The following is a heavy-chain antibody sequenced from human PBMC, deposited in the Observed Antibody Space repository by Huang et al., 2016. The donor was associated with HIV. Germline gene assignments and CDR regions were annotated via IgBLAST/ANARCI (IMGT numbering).Heavy chain of an antibody. D-gene: IGHD3-3*01. CDR3: ARVPGILWSGPEHYLDY. J-gene: IGHJ4*02. CDR2: IFYTGYT. Sequence: QLQLQESGPGLVKPSETLSLTCTVSGDSMSGTNYYWGWIRQPPGKGLEWIGTIFYTGYTYYNPSLKSRLTMSVSTSKNQFSLKLSSVTAADAAVYFCARVPGILWSGPEHYLDYWAEGTLVTVSS. V-gene: IGHV4-39*01. CDR1: GDSMSGTNYY.